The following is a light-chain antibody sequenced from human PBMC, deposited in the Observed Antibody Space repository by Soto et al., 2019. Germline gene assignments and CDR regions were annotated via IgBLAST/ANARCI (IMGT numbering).Light chain of an antibody. Sequence: DIQMTQSPAALSTSVGDRVTITCRSSHNIDTWLAWYQQKPGRAPKLLISDASTLESGVPSRFSGSGSGTAFTLNISGLQPDDFATYYCQQYNRFPYTFGPGTKVDVK. V-gene: IGKV1-5*01. CDR2: DAS. J-gene: IGKJ3*01. CDR1: HNIDTW. CDR3: QQYNRFPYT.